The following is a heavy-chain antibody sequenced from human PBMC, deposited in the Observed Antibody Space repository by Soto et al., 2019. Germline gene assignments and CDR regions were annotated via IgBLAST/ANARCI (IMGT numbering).Heavy chain of an antibody. Sequence: GGSLRLSCAASGFTFSSYWMSWVRQAPGKGLEWVANKKQDGSEKYYVDSVKGRFTISRDNAKNSLYLQMNSLRAEDTAVYYCARGAGPFWSGPRGVYYFDYWGQGTLVTVSS. D-gene: IGHD3-3*01. J-gene: IGHJ4*02. CDR2: KKQDGSEK. CDR1: GFTFSSYW. CDR3: ARGAGPFWSGPRGVYYFDY. V-gene: IGHV3-7*01.